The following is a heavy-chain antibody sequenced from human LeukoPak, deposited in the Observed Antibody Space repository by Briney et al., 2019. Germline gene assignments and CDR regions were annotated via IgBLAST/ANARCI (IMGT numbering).Heavy chain of an antibody. CDR2: FDPEDGET. CDR3: ATNRKWFGELSYFDY. Sequence: ASVKVSCKVSGYTLTELSMHWVRQAPGKGLEWMGGFDPEDGETIYAQKFQGRVTMTEDTSTDTAYMELSSLRSEDTAVYYCATNRKWFGELSYFDYWGQGTLVTVSS. J-gene: IGHJ4*02. CDR1: GYTLTELS. D-gene: IGHD3-10*01. V-gene: IGHV1-24*01.